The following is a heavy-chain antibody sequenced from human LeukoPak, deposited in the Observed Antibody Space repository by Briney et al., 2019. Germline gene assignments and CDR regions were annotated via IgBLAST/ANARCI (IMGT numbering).Heavy chain of an antibody. V-gene: IGHV4-61*02. CDR1: GGSISSGSYY. J-gene: IGHJ6*03. CDR3: ARVGTTVVRNYYYYYMDV. Sequence: SETLSLTCTVSGGSISSGSYYWSWIRQPAGKGLEWIGRIYTSGSTNYNPSLKSRVTISVDTSKNQFSLKLSSVTAADTAVYYCARVGTTVVRNYYYYYMDVWGKGTTVTVSS. D-gene: IGHD4-23*01. CDR2: IYTSGST.